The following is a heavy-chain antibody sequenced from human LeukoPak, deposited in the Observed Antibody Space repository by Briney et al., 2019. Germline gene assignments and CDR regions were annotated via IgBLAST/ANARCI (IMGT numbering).Heavy chain of an antibody. CDR1: GGSISSDY. V-gene: IGHV4-59*01. Sequence: NPSETPSLTCTVSGGSISSDYWSWIRQPPGKGLEWIGYIYSSGSTNYNPPLKSRVTISMDTSKKQFSLKVRSVTAADTAVYYCARLGVAMAIDYWGQGTLATVSS. CDR3: ARLGVAMAIDY. D-gene: IGHD2-15*01. CDR2: IYSSGST. J-gene: IGHJ4*02.